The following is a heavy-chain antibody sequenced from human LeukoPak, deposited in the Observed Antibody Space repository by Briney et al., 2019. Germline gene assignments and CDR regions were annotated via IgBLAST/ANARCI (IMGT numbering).Heavy chain of an antibody. J-gene: IGHJ4*02. CDR3: ARVRVGSSWYYFDY. V-gene: IGHV3-7*03. CDR1: GFTFSGYW. D-gene: IGHD6-13*01. Sequence: GGSLRLSCAAPGFTFSGYWMTWVRQAPGKGLEWVATIKQDGSAKYYVDSMKGRFTISRDNAKNSLYLQMNSLRAEDTAVYYCARVRVGSSWYYFDYWGQGTLVTVSS. CDR2: IKQDGSAK.